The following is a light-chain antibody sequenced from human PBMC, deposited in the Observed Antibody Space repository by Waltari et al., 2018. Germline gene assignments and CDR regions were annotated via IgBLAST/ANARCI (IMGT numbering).Light chain of an antibody. Sequence: QSALIQPASVSGSPGQSITMSCTETNSDVGSYNLVSWYQQHPGKAPKPMIYEGNKRPSGVSYRFSGSKSGNTASLTISGLQADDEADYYCSSYAGSSSPRVFGGGTKLTVL. J-gene: IGLJ3*02. CDR1: NSDVGSYNL. CDR2: EGN. V-gene: IGLV2-23*01. CDR3: SSYAGSSSPRV.